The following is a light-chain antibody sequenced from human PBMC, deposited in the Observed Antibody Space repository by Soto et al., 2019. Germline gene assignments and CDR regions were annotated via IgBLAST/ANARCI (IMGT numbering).Light chain of an antibody. CDR2: DAS. CDR3: QQRGNWPRT. Sequence: EIVLTQSPATLSLSPGERATLSCRASQSVSTCLAWYQQKPGQAPRLLIYDASTRANGIPARFSGSGSGTDCTLTISSLEPEDFAVYYCQQRGNWPRTFGQGTKVEIK. CDR1: QSVSTC. J-gene: IGKJ1*01. V-gene: IGKV3-11*01.